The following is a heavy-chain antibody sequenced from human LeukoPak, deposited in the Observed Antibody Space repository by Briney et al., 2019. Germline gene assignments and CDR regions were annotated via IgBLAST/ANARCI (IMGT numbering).Heavy chain of an antibody. J-gene: IGHJ6*02. D-gene: IGHD6-13*01. V-gene: IGHV4-34*01. Sequence: PSETLSLTCAVSGGSFSGYSWTWIRQPPGKGLEWIGEINHSGSTDCNPSLKSRVTISVDTSKNQFSLKLSSVTAADTAVYYCARGQRGSSWYYYYGMDVWGQGTTVTVSS. CDR3: ARGQRGSSWYYYYGMDV. CDR2: INHSGST. CDR1: GGSFSGYS.